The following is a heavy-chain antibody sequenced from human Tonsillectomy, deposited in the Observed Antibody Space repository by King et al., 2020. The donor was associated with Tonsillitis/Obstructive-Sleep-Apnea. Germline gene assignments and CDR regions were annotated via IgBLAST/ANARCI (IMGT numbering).Heavy chain of an antibody. V-gene: IGHV3-48*03. CDR3: ARDSSSSNSYYYYMDV. Sequence: EVQLVESGGGLVQPGGSLRLSCAASGFTFSSYEMNWVRQAPGKGLEWVSYISSSGSTIYYADSVKGRFTISRDNAKNSLYLQMNSLRAEDTAVYYCARDSSSSNSYYYYMDVWGKGTTVTVSS. D-gene: IGHD6-6*01. CDR1: GFTFSSYE. CDR2: ISSSGSTI. J-gene: IGHJ6*03.